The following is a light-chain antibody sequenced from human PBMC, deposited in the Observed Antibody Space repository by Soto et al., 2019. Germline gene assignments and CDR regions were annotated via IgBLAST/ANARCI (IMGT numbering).Light chain of an antibody. CDR2: DAS. CDR3: QQYNSYSPWT. CDR1: QSISNW. Sequence: DIQMTQSPSTLSASIGDRVTITFRASQSISNWLAWLQQKPGKAPKVLIFDASNLGSGVPSRFSGSGSGTEFTLTISSLQPGDFGNYYCQQYNSYSPWTFGQGTKVDI. V-gene: IGKV1-5*01. J-gene: IGKJ1*01.